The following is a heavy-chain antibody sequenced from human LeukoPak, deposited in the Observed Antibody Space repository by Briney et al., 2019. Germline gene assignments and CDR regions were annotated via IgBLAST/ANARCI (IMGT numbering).Heavy chain of an antibody. V-gene: IGHV3-48*03. CDR1: GFTFSSYE. Sequence: GGSLRLSCAASGFTFSSYEMNWVRQAPGKGLEWVSYISSSGSTIYYADSVKCRFTISRDNAKNSLYLQMNSLRAEDTAVYYCARETGVVGATRFFDYWGQGTLVTVSS. J-gene: IGHJ4*02. CDR3: ARETGVVGATRFFDY. D-gene: IGHD1-26*01. CDR2: ISSSGSTI.